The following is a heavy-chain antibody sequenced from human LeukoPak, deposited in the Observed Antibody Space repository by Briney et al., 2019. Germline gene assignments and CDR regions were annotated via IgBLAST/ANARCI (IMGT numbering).Heavy chain of an antibody. V-gene: IGHV1-2*02. CDR1: GYTFTGYY. J-gene: IGHJ5*02. Sequence: ASVKVSCKASGYTFTGYYMHWVRQAPGQGLEWMGWINPNSGGTNYAQKFQGRVTMTRDTSISTAYMELSRLRSDDTAVYYCAREYYYGSGSYSNNWFDPWGQGTLVTVSS. CDR3: AREYYYGSGSYSNNWFDP. D-gene: IGHD3-10*01. CDR2: INPNSGGT.